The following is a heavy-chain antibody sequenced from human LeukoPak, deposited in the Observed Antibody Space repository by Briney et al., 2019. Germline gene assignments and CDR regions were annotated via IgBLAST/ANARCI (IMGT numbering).Heavy chain of an antibody. CDR1: GFTFSSYA. J-gene: IGHJ6*02. D-gene: IGHD6-19*01. Sequence: PGGSLRLSCAASGFTFSSYAMHRVRQAPGKGLEWVAVISYDGSNKYYADSVKGRFTISRDNSKNTLYLQMNSLRAEDTAVYYCARDPPYSSGWYNDYYYGMDVWGQGTTVTVSS. V-gene: IGHV3-30-3*01. CDR3: ARDPPYSSGWYNDYYYGMDV. CDR2: ISYDGSNK.